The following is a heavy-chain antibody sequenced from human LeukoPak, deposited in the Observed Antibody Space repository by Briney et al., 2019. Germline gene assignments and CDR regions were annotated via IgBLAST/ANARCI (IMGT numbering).Heavy chain of an antibody. CDR2: IYYSGST. CDR1: GAFVTTYY. V-gene: IGHV4-59*02. D-gene: IGHD5-12*01. Sequence: SETLSLTCTVSGAFVTTYYWSWVRQPPGKGLEYIGYIYYSGSTSYNPSLKSRVTMSVDTSKNQVSLSLNSVTAADTAVYYCARGGFRPETWGQGTLVTVSS. J-gene: IGHJ5*02. CDR3: ARGGFRPET.